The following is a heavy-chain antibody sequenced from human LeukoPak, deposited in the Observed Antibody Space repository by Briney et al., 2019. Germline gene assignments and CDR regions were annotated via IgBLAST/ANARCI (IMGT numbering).Heavy chain of an antibody. D-gene: IGHD5-18*01. J-gene: IGHJ4*02. CDR1: GFTFSSYE. CDR2: ISSSGSTI. V-gene: IGHV3-48*03. CDR3: ARGSRGYSFGY. Sequence: PGGSLRLSCAASGFTFSSYEMNWVRQAPGKGLEWVSYISSSGSTIYYADSVKGRFTSSRDNAKNSLYLEMNSLRAEDTAVYYCARGSRGYSFGYWGQGTLVTISS.